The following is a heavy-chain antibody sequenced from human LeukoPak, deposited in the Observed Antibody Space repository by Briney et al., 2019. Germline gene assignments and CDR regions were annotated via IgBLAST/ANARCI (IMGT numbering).Heavy chain of an antibody. V-gene: IGHV3-30*04. CDR3: ARDAPITGTTDYFDY. CDR2: ISYDGSNK. J-gene: IGHJ4*02. D-gene: IGHD1-20*01. Sequence: GRSLRLSCAASGFTFSSYAMHWVRRAPGKGLEWVAVISYDGSNKYYADSVKGRFTISRDNSKNTLYLQMNSLRAEDTAVYYCARDAPITGTTDYFDYWGQGILVTVSS. CDR1: GFTFSSYA.